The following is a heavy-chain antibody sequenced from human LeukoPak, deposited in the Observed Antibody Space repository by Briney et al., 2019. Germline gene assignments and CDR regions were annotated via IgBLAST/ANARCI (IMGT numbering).Heavy chain of an antibody. CDR3: AHRRKGIAAADSFDY. Sequence: SGPTLVKPTQTLTLTCTFSGFSLSTSGVGVGWIRQPPGKALEWLALIYWDDDKRYSPSLKSRLTITKDTSKNQVVLTMTNMDPVDTATYYCAHRRKGIAAADSFDYWGQGTLVTVSS. D-gene: IGHD6-13*01. V-gene: IGHV2-5*02. CDR1: GFSLSTSGVG. J-gene: IGHJ4*02. CDR2: IYWDDDK.